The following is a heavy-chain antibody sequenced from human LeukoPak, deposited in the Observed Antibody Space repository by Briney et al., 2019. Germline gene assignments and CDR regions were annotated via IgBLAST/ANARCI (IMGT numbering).Heavy chain of an antibody. D-gene: IGHD6-13*01. CDR3: ARARPRYSSSWYSDYFDY. V-gene: IGHV4-4*02. CDR1: GGSISSSNW. Sequence: SETLSLTCAVSGGSISSSNWWSWVRQPPGKGLEWIGSIYYSGTTFYNPSLKSRVTISVDTSKNHFSLKLSSVTAADTAVYYCARARPRYSSSWYSDYFDYWGQGTPVTVSS. CDR2: IYYSGTT. J-gene: IGHJ4*02.